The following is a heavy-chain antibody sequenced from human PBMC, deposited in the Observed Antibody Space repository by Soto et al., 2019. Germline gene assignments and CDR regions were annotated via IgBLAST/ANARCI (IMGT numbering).Heavy chain of an antibody. CDR1: GFTFSSYE. J-gene: IGHJ5*02. V-gene: IGHV3-48*03. CDR3: ASLKQTDNWFDP. CDR2: ISSSGSTI. Sequence: GGSLRLSCAASGFTFSSYEMNWVRQAPGKGLEWVSYISSSGSTIYYADSVKGRFTISRDNAKNSLYLQMNSLRAEDTAVYYCASLKQTDNWFDPWGQGTLVTVSS. D-gene: IGHD6-13*01.